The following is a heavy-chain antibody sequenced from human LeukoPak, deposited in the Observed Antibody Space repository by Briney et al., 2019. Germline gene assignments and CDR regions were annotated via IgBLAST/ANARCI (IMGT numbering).Heavy chain of an antibody. CDR3: ARDSQTIQLWLLVYYYGMDV. CDR2: ISYDGSNK. J-gene: IGHJ6*02. CDR1: GFTFSSYA. Sequence: GGSLRLSCAASGFTFSSYAMHWVRQAPGKGLEWVAVISYDGSNKYYADSVKGRFTISRDNSKNTLYLQMNSLRAEDTAVYYCARDSQTIQLWLLVYYYGMDVWSQGTTVTVSS. D-gene: IGHD5-18*01. V-gene: IGHV3-30-3*01.